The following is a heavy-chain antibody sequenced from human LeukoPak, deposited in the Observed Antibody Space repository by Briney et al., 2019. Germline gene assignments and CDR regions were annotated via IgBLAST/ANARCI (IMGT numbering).Heavy chain of an antibody. CDR1: GFTFSNYA. CDR3: AKGGGWLYYFDY. D-gene: IGHD6-19*01. Sequence: GGSLRLSCAATGFTFSNYAMSWVRQAPGKGLEWVSGISGSDSSTYYADSVKGRFTISRDNSRNTLYLQINSLRVEDTAVYYCAKGGGWLYYFDYWGQGTLVTVSS. CDR2: ISGSDSST. J-gene: IGHJ4*02. V-gene: IGHV3-23*01.